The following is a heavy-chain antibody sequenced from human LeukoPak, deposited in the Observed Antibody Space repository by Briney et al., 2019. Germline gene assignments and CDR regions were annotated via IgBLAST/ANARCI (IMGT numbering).Heavy chain of an antibody. Sequence: QAGGSLRLSCAASGFSFSDYGMHWVRQAPGKGLEWVAFIRYDGTKEHYADSVKGRFTISRDNSKNTLYLQMNSLRAEDTAVYYCAKDPGGDSYGPDYWGQGTLVTVSS. J-gene: IGHJ4*02. CDR3: AKDPGGDSYGPDY. CDR2: IRYDGTKE. D-gene: IGHD5-18*01. CDR1: GFSFSDYG. V-gene: IGHV3-30*02.